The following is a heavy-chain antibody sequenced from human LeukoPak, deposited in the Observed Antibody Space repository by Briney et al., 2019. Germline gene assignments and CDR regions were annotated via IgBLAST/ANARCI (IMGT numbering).Heavy chain of an antibody. CDR2: ISYDGSNK. CDR1: GFTFSSYG. Sequence: PGGSLRLSCAASGFTFSSYGMHWARQAPGKGLEWVAVISYDGSNKYYADSVKGRFTISRDNSKNTLYLQMNTLRAEDTAVYYCAKARPAIAARVGYYYGLDVWGQGTTVTVSS. V-gene: IGHV3-30*18. J-gene: IGHJ6*02. CDR3: AKARPAIAARVGYYYGLDV. D-gene: IGHD6-6*01.